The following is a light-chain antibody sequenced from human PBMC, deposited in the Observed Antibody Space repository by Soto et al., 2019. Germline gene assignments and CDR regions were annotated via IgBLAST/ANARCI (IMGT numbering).Light chain of an antibody. CDR3: QQSYSAPWT. CDR1: QSISTY. Sequence: DIQMTQSPSSLAASVGARVTITCRASQSISTYLNWYQQKPGKAPKVLIFDASRLESGVASRFSGSGSGTDFTLTISGLQPEDSATYYCQQSYSAPWTFGQGTKVQVK. CDR2: DAS. V-gene: IGKV1-39*01. J-gene: IGKJ1*01.